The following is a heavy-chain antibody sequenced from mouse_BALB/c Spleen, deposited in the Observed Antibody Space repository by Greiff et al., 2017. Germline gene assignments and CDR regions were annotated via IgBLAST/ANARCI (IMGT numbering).Heavy chain of an antibody. V-gene: IGHV3-6*02. Sequence: EVQLQESGPGLVKPSQSLSLTCSVTGYSITSGYYWNWIRQFPGNKLEWMGYISYDGSNNYNPSLKNRISITRDTSKNQFFLKLNSVTTEDTATYYCARLDWWFAYWGQGTLVAVSA. D-gene: IGHD2-13*01. J-gene: IGHJ3*01. CDR3: ARLDWWFAY. CDR1: GYSITSGYY. CDR2: ISYDGSN.